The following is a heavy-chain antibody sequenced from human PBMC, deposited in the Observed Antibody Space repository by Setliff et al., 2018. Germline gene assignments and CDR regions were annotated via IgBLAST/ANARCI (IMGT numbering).Heavy chain of an antibody. V-gene: IGHV7-4-1*02. CDR3: ARIVCSSTSCSRFGY. J-gene: IGHJ4*02. CDR1: GYTFTSYA. D-gene: IGHD2-2*01. CDR2: IITNTGNP. Sequence: ASVKVSCKASGYTFTSYAMNWVRQAPGQGLEWMGWIITNTGNPTYAQGFTGRFVFSLDTSVSTAYLQISSLKAEDTAVYYCARIVCSSTSCSRFGYWGQGTLVTVSS.